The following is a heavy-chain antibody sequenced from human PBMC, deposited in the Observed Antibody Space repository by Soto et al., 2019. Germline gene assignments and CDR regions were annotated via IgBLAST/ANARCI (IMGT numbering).Heavy chain of an antibody. CDR3: ARDRVAVAGTPYYYGMDV. CDR1: GGTFSSYA. J-gene: IGHJ6*02. CDR2: IIPIFGTA. Sequence: GASVKVSCKASGGTFSSYAISWVRQAPGQGLEWMGGIIPIFGTANYAQKFQGRVTITADKSTSTAYMELSSLRSEDTAVYYCARDRVAVAGTPYYYGMDVWGQGTTVTVSS. V-gene: IGHV1-69*06. D-gene: IGHD6-19*01.